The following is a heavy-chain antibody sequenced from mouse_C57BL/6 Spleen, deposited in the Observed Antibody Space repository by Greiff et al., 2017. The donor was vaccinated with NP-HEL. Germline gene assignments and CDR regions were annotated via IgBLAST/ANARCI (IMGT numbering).Heavy chain of an antibody. CDR2: IDPSDSYT. D-gene: IGHD1-1*01. J-gene: IGHJ1*03. CDR1: GYTFTSYW. Sequence: QVQLKQPGAELVMPGASVKLSCKASGYTFTSYWMHWVKQRPGQGLEWIGEIDPSDSYTNYNQKFKGKSTLTVDKSSSTAYMQLSSLTSEDSAVYYCARRPDYYGSSYRYFDVWGTGTTVTVSS. V-gene: IGHV1-69*01. CDR3: ARRPDYYGSSYRYFDV.